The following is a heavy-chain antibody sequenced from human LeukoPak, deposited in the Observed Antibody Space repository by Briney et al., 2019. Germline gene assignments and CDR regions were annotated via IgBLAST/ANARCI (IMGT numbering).Heavy chain of an antibody. V-gene: IGHV3-23*01. Sequence: GGSLRLSCAASGFTFNNYAMSWVRQAPGKGLEWSSSISSGDSTYDADSVKGRFTISRDKSKNTLYLQMSSLRAEDTAAYYCAKGTLGAVSFSNFDYWGQGTLVTVSS. CDR1: GFTFNNYA. D-gene: IGHD1-26*01. J-gene: IGHJ4*02. CDR2: ISSGDST. CDR3: AKGTLGAVSFSNFDY.